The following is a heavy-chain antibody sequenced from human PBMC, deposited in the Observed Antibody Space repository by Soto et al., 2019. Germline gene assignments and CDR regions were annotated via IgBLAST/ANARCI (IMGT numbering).Heavy chain of an antibody. CDR1: GFTFSSYS. Sequence: GGSLRLSCAASGFTFSSYSMNWVRQAPGKGLEWVSSISSSSSYIYYADSVKGRFTISRDNAKNSLYLQMNSLRAEDTAVYYCARDLNPIAAAGSWFDPWGQGTLVTVSS. CDR3: ARDLNPIAAAGSWFDP. CDR2: ISSSSSYI. J-gene: IGHJ5*02. V-gene: IGHV3-21*01. D-gene: IGHD6-13*01.